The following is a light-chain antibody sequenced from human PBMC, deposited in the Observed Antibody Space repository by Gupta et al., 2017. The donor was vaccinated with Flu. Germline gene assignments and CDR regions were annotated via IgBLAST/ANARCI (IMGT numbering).Light chain of an antibody. CDR3: CSYAGSYSYV. CDR1: SSDVGFYNY. V-gene: IGLV2-11*01. J-gene: IGLJ1*01. Sequence: SALTQPPSVSGSPGQSVTISCTGTSSDVGFYNYVSWYQQHPGKAPKLILYDVTKRPSGVPDRFSGSKSDNTASLTISGLRAEDEAEYYCCSYAGSYSYVFGTGTEVTVL. CDR2: DVT.